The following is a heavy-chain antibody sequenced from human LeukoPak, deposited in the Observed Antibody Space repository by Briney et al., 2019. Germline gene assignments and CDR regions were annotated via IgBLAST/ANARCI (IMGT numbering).Heavy chain of an antibody. CDR3: ARGSVAGPDAFDI. J-gene: IGHJ3*02. V-gene: IGHV3-7*01. CDR2: IKQDGSEK. CDR1: GFTFSSYW. Sequence: GGSLRLSCAASGFTFSSYWMSWVRQAPGEGLEWVANIKQDGSEKYYVDSVKGRFTISRDNAKNSLYLQMNSLRAEDTAVYYCARGSVAGPDAFDIWGQGTMVTVSS. D-gene: IGHD6-19*01.